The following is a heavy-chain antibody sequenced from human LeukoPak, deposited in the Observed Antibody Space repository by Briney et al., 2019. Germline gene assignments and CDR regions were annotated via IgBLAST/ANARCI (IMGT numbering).Heavy chain of an antibody. CDR2: ISSSGNTI. CDR1: EFTFTSYE. J-gene: IGHJ3*02. V-gene: IGHV3-48*03. Sequence: SGGSLRLSCAASEFTFTSYELNWVRQAPGKGLEWVSYISSSGNTISYADSVKGRFTISRDNAKNSMYLQVISLRAEDTAVYYCARGPSIAALYNAFDIWGQGTMVTVSS. D-gene: IGHD6-6*01. CDR3: ARGPSIAALYNAFDI.